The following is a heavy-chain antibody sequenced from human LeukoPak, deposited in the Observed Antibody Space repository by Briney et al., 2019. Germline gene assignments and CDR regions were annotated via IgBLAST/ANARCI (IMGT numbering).Heavy chain of an antibody. CDR3: ARGSQESSAHFDY. CDR1: GYTFTSYG. V-gene: IGHV1-18*01. D-gene: IGHD3-10*01. CDR2: ISAYNGNT. J-gene: IGHJ4*02. Sequence: ASVKVSCKASGYTFTSYGISWVRQAPGQGLEWMGWISAYNGNTNYAQKLQGRVTMTRNTSISTAYMELSSLRSEDTAVYYCARGSQESSAHFDYWGQGTLVTVSS.